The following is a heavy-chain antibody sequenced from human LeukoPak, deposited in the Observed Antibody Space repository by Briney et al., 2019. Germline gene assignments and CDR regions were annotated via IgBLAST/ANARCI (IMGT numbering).Heavy chain of an antibody. CDR3: ASDGGQLWLHY. CDR1: GGSISSYY. J-gene: IGHJ4*02. V-gene: IGHV4-59*01. Sequence: SETLSLTCTVSGGSISSYYWSWIRQPPGKGLEWIGYIYYSGSTNYNPSLKSRVTISVDTSKKQFSLKLSSVTAADTAVYYCASDGGQLWLHYWGQGTLVTVSS. D-gene: IGHD5-18*01. CDR2: IYYSGST.